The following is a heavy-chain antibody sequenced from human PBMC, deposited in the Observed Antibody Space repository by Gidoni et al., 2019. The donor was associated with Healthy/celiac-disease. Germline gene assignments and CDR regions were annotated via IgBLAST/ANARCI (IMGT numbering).Heavy chain of an antibody. CDR3: ARGGSGGFDY. J-gene: IGHJ4*02. Sequence: EVQLLESGGGLVKPGGSLRPPCAAPGFTFRSYSMNWVRQAPGKGLGWVSSSSSSSSYIYYADSVKGRFTISRDNAKNSLYLQMNSLRAEDTAVYYCARGGSGGFDYWGQGTLVTVSS. CDR2: SSSSSSYI. V-gene: IGHV3-21*01. CDR1: GFTFRSYS. D-gene: IGHD3-10*01.